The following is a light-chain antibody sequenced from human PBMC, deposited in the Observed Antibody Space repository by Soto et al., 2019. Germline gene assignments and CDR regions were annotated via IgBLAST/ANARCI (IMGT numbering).Light chain of an antibody. CDR3: QQRSNWPPIT. Sequence: EIVWTQSPATLSLSLGERATLSCRASQSVSSYLAWYQQKPGQAPRLLIYDASNRATGIPARFSGSGSGTDFTITISSLEPEDFAVYYCQQRSNWPPITFGQGTRWRL. J-gene: IGKJ5*01. CDR2: DAS. V-gene: IGKV3-11*01. CDR1: QSVSSY.